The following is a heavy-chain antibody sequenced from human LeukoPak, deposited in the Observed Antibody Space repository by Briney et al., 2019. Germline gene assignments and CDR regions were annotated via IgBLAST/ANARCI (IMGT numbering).Heavy chain of an antibody. V-gene: IGHV3-7*01. Sequence: GESLRLSCAASGFTFSSYWMSWVRQAPGEGLEWVANMNQDGSAKGYVDSVKGRFTISRDNARNSLYLQMSSLRPEDTAVYYCATYTHWVAGDVWGQGTTVTVCS. CDR3: ATYTHWVAGDV. CDR1: GFTFSSYW. D-gene: IGHD3-16*01. CDR2: MNQDGSAK. J-gene: IGHJ6*02.